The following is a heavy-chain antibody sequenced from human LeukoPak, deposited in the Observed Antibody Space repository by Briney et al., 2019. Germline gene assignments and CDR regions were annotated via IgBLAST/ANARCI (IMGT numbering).Heavy chain of an antibody. J-gene: IGHJ6*03. CDR1: GGTISSYY. V-gene: IGHV4-59*01. Sequence: SETLSLTCTVSGGTISSYYWSWIRQPPGKGLEWIGYIYYSGSTNYNPSLKSRVTISVDTSKNQFSLKLSSVTAADTAVYYCARETSQKGAHYMDVWGKGTTVTISS. D-gene: IGHD3-16*01. CDR2: IYYSGST. CDR3: ARETSQKGAHYMDV.